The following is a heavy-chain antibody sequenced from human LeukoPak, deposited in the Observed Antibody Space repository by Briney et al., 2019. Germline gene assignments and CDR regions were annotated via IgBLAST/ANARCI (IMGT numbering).Heavy chain of an antibody. CDR1: GYTFTNYD. CDR2: MNPYSGNT. Sequence: ASVKVSCKASGYTFTNYDIHWVRQATGQGLEWIGWMNPYSGNTGYAQNFQGRITITRNTSISTAYMELSSLRSEDTAVYYCARTQQLVLRSPLDPWGQGTLVTVSS. V-gene: IGHV1-8*03. J-gene: IGHJ5*02. D-gene: IGHD6-13*01. CDR3: ARTQQLVLRSPLDP.